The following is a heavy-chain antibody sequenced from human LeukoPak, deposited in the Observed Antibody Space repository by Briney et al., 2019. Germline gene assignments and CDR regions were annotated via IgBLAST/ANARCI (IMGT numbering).Heavy chain of an antibody. CDR2: IYSDGTT. D-gene: IGHD6-19*01. V-gene: IGHV3-53*01. Sequence: GGSLRLSCAASGFTVSSNYMTWVRQAPGKGLEWVSVIYSDGTTYYADSVKGRFTISRDNSKNTLYLQMNSLRAEDTAVYYCARSISGWPDYWGQGTLVTVSS. J-gene: IGHJ4*02. CDR1: GFTVSSNY. CDR3: ARSISGWPDY.